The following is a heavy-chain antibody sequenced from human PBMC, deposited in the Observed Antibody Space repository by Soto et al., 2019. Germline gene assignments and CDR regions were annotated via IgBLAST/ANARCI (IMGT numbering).Heavy chain of an antibody. V-gene: IGHV4-59*01. CDR1: GDSISTYY. CDR3: ARYYYDSSGYYYGLLDP. D-gene: IGHD3-22*01. CDR2: IYYTGNT. Sequence: SETLSVTCTVSGDSISTYYWSWIRQPPGKGLEWIAYIYYTGNTYYNPSLKSRVTISMDTSKNQFSLKLSSVTAADTAVYYCARYYYDSSGYYYGLLDPWGQGTTVPV. J-gene: IGHJ5*02.